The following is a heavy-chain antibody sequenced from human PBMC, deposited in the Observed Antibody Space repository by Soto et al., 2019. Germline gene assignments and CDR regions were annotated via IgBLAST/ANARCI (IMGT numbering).Heavy chain of an antibody. J-gene: IGHJ4*02. D-gene: IGHD1-1*01. Sequence: QMQLVQSGAEVKKPGSSVKVSCKASGGTFSSYAISWVRQVPGQGLEWMGGIIPLFNITNYAESFQGRVTVTANKSPNIAYMELRGLRSDDKDSYSCANGSSVLHGSLDSWGQGAPVTVSS. CDR3: ANGSSVLHGSLDS. CDR2: IIPLFNIT. CDR1: GGTFSSYA. V-gene: IGHV1-69*17.